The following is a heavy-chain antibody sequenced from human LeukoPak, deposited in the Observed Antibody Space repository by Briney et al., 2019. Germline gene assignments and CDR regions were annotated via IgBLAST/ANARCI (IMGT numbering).Heavy chain of an antibody. D-gene: IGHD5-18*01. V-gene: IGHV3-21*01. Sequence: GGSLRLSCAASGFTFSSDSMNWVRQAPGEGLEWVSSICSSSSYIYYADSVKGRFTISRDNAKNSLYLQMNRLSAEDTAVYYCASGDTAMFPSFGYWGQGTLVTVSS. J-gene: IGHJ4*02. CDR3: ASGDTAMFPSFGY. CDR2: ICSSSSYI. CDR1: GFTFSSDS.